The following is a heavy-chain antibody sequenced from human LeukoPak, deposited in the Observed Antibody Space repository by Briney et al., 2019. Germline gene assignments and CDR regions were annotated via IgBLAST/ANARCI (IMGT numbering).Heavy chain of an antibody. D-gene: IGHD3-22*01. CDR2: IYNSGNT. CDR3: ARTAYDSSDFYRFDY. J-gene: IGHJ4*02. CDR1: GGSISSGDYS. V-gene: IGHV4-30-4*07. Sequence: SETLSLTCAVSGGSISSGDYSWSWIRQPPGEGLEWIVFIYNSGNTYYNPSLKSRFTLSVDTSKNQFSLNLSSVTAADTAVYYCARTAYDSSDFYRFDYWGQGTLVTVSS.